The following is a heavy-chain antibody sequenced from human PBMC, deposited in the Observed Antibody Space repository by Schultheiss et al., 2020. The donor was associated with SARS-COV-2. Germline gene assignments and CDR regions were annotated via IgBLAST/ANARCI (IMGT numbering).Heavy chain of an antibody. V-gene: IGHV3-23*01. CDR2: ISSNGGST. J-gene: IGHJ4*02. D-gene: IGHD6-19*01. Sequence: GGSLRLSCAASGFTFSSYAMSWVRQAPGKGLEWVSAISSNGGSTYYADSVKGRFTISRDNAKNSLYLQMNSLRAEDTAVYYCARSSSGLVPNFDYWGQGTLVTVSS. CDR3: ARSSSGLVPNFDY. CDR1: GFTFSSYA.